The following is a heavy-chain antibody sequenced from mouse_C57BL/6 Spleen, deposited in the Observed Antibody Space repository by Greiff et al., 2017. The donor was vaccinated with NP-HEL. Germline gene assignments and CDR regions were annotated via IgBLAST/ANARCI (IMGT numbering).Heavy chain of an antibody. CDR2: IRNKANNHAT. CDR1: GFTFSDAW. V-gene: IGHV6-6*01. CDR3: TSITTVVEGY. J-gene: IGHJ2*01. Sequence: EVQGVESGGGLVQPGGSMKLSCAASGFTFSDAWMDWVRQSPEKGLEWVAEIRNKANNHATYYAESVKGRFTISRDDSKSSVYLQMNSLRAEDTGIYYCTSITTVVEGYWGQGTTLTVSS. D-gene: IGHD1-1*01.